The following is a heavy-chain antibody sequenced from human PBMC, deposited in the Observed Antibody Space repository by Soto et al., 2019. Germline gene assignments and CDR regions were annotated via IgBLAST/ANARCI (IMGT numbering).Heavy chain of an antibody. CDR3: AKEGSFYDYIWGSRDWYYFDY. Sequence: GGSLRLSCAASGFTFSSYAMSWVRQAPGKGLEWVSAISGSGGSTYYADSVKGRFTISRDNSKNTLYLQMNSLRAEDTAVYYCAKEGSFYDYIWGSRDWYYFDYWGQGTLVTVSS. J-gene: IGHJ4*02. CDR1: GFTFSSYA. D-gene: IGHD3-16*01. V-gene: IGHV3-23*01. CDR2: ISGSGGST.